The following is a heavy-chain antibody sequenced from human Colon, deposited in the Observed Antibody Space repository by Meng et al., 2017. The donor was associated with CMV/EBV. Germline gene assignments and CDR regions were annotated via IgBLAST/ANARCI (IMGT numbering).Heavy chain of an antibody. D-gene: IGHD1-26*01. Sequence: GESLKISCAASGFTFSDCWRNWLRQAPGKGLELVSFISSGSIYICCADLVKGRFTISRDNSKNTLYLQMSSLRDEDAAVYYCVKDIGLGGTRDYWGQGTLVTVSS. CDR1: GFTFSDCW. V-gene: IGHV3-21*01. CDR3: VKDIGLGGTRDY. CDR2: ISSGSIYI. J-gene: IGHJ4*02.